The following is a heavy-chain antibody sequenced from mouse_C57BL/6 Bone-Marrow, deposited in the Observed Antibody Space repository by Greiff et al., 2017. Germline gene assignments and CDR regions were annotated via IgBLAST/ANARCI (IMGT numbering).Heavy chain of an antibody. CDR1: GFNIKDDY. V-gene: IGHV14-4*01. J-gene: IGHJ1*03. D-gene: IGHD2-3*01. CDR2: IDPENGDT. Sequence: DVKLQESGAELVRPGASVKLSCTASGFNIKDDYMHWVKQRPEQGLEWIGWIDPENGDTEYASKFQGKATITADTSSNTAYLQLSSLTSEDTAVYYCTTSRLLWYFDVWGTGTTVTVSS. CDR3: TTSRLLWYFDV.